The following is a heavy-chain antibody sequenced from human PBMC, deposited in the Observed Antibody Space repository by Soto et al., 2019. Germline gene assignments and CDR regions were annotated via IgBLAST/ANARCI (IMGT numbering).Heavy chain of an antibody. CDR1: GYTFTTYA. CDR2: ISAYNGDT. V-gene: IGHV1-18*01. CDR3: ARELNYAFDV. J-gene: IGHJ3*01. Sequence: QVQLVQSGTEVKKPEASVKVSCKASGYTFTTYAISWVRQAPGQGLEWMGWISAYNGDTTYAQKLQGRVTMTTDTSTTTAYMELRSLRSDDTAVYFCARELNYAFDVWGQGTMVTVSS.